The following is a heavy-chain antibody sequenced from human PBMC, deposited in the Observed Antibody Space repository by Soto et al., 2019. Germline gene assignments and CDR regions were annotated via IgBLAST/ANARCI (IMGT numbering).Heavy chain of an antibody. V-gene: IGHV3-23*01. CDR2: IGGSDSGT. D-gene: IGHD3-9*01. J-gene: IGHJ4*02. Sequence: EVQLLESGGGLVQPGGSLRLSCAASGFTFTSYAISWVRQAPGKGLEWVSAIGGSDSGTYYADSVKGRFTISRDNSKNTLYLLMNRLRDEDTADYYWTKHWAGTSYYFDSWGQGTLVTVSS. CDR3: TKHWAGTSYYFDS. CDR1: GFTFTSYA.